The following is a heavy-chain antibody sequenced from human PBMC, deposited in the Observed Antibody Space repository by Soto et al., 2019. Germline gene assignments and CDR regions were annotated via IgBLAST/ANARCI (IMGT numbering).Heavy chain of an antibody. CDR3: ARELLM. CDR1: GFTFNSYC. Sequence: GGSLRLSCAASGFTFNSYCMHWVRQAPGKGLVWVSRINGDGSRTNYADSVKGRFIISRDNAKNTLYLQMNSLRGEDTAVYYCARELLMGGQGTLVTVSS. V-gene: IGHV3-74*01. D-gene: IGHD2-21*02. CDR2: INGDGSRT. J-gene: IGHJ4*02.